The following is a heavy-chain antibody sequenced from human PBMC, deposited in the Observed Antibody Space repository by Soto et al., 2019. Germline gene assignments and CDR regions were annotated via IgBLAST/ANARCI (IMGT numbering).Heavy chain of an antibody. J-gene: IGHJ6*02. CDR2: ISYDGSNK. CDR3: ARDLNDYVWGSYRYTSYYYYGMDV. CDR1: GFTFSSYA. Sequence: GGSLRLSCAASGFTFSSYAMHWVRQAPGKELEWVAVISYDGSNKYYADYVKGRFTISRDNSKNTLYLQMNSLRAEDTAVYYCARDLNDYVWGSYRYTSYYYYGMDVWGQGTTVTVSS. D-gene: IGHD3-16*02. V-gene: IGHV3-30-3*01.